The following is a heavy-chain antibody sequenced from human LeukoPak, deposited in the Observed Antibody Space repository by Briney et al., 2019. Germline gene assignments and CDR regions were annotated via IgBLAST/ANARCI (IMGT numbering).Heavy chain of an antibody. J-gene: IGHJ6*03. CDR1: GGSISSNSYY. CDR2: IYYSGST. CDR3: ASSPSYYNDPYYYMDV. Sequence: SETLSLTCTVSGGSISSNSYYWGWIHQPPGKGLEWIGSIYYSGSTYYKPSLKSRVTISVHTSKNQFSLRLSSVTAADTAVYYCASSPSYYNDPYYYMDVWGKGTTVTVSS. D-gene: IGHD1-26*01. V-gene: IGHV4-39*01.